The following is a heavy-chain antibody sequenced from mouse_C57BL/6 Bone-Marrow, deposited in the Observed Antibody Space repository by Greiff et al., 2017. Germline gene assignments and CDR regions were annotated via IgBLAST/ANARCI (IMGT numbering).Heavy chain of an antibody. CDR3: ARSLWDHFDY. CDR2: IYPGGGYT. J-gene: IGHJ2*01. V-gene: IGHV1-63*01. Sequence: VQGVESGAELVRPGTSVKMSCKASGYTFTNYWIGWAKQRPGHGLEWIGDIYPGGGYTNYNEKFKGKATLTAAKSSSTAYMQFSSLTSEDSASYYCARSLWDHFDYWGQGTTLTVSS. CDR1: GYTFTNYW. D-gene: IGHD4-1*01.